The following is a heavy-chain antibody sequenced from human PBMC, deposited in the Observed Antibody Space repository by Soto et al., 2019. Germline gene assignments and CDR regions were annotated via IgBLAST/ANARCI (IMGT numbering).Heavy chain of an antibody. V-gene: IGHV3-66*01. CDR1: GVTVSSIY. CDR2: IYSGDST. D-gene: IGHD6-19*01. J-gene: IGHJ4*02. CDR3: AKDQSTGWYYFDY. Sequence: GGSLRLSCAASGVTVSSIYMSWVRQAPGKGLEWVSVIYSGDSTYYADSVKGRFTVSRDDSKNTLDLQMNSLRAEDTAVYYCAKDQSTGWYYFDYWGQGTLVTVSS.